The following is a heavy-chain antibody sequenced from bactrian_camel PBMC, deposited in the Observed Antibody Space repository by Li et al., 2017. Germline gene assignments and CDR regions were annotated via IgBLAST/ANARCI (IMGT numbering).Heavy chain of an antibody. CDR3: ANSRERYSDYVHGY. CDR2: INKAGYTT. V-gene: IGHV3S40*01. Sequence: DVQLVESGGGLVQPGGSLRLSCVTSGFTFSDYDMSWVRQAPGKGLEWVSRINKAGYTTHQTDSVKGRFTIFRDNAKNTLYLHLNSLKTEDTAMYYCANSRERYSDYVHGYWGQGTQVTVS. D-gene: IGHD4*01. J-gene: IGHJ4*01. CDR1: GFTFSDYD.